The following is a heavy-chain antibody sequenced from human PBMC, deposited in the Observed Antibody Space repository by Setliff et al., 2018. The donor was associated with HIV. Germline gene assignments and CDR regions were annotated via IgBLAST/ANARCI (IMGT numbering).Heavy chain of an antibody. Sequence: SETLSLTCTVSGTSITSTTYYWAWIRQPPGKGLEWIGDIYYSGSTFFGPSLRSRAAMSVDTSKNQFSLRLNVVTAADTALYFCARRSVVTSGRGQSCSEAFDAWGQGTLVTVSS. J-gene: IGHJ3*01. CDR1: GTSITSTTYY. CDR3: ARRSVVTSGRGQSCSEAFDA. D-gene: IGHD3-10*02. V-gene: IGHV4-39*01. CDR2: IYYSGST.